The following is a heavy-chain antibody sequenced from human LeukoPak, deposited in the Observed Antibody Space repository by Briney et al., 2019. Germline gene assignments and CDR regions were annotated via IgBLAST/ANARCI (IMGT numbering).Heavy chain of an antibody. CDR2: IYSGGST. D-gene: IGHD6-13*01. CDR3: ARLFGYSSSWYLINYYYYMDV. V-gene: IGHV3-53*01. Sequence: GGSLRLSCAASGFTVSSNYMSWVRQAPGKGLEWVSVIYSGGSTYYADSVKGRFTISRDNSKNTLYLQMNSLRAEDTAVYYCARLFGYSSSWYLINYYYYMDVWGKGTTVTISS. CDR1: GFTVSSNY. J-gene: IGHJ6*03.